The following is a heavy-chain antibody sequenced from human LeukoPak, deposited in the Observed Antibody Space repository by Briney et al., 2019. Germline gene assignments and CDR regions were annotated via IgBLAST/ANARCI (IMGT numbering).Heavy chain of an antibody. CDR1: GYTFTSYY. V-gene: IGHV1-46*01. CDR2: IDPSDAST. D-gene: IGHD3-10*01. J-gene: IGHJ4*02. CDR3: AREAAVRLKHYDY. Sequence: GASVKVSGKASGYTFTSYYMHWVRQAPGQGLEWMGLIDPSDASTTFAQKFQGRLTMTRDTSTSTVYMDLSSLRSEDTAVYYCAREAAVRLKHYDYWGQGTLVTVSS.